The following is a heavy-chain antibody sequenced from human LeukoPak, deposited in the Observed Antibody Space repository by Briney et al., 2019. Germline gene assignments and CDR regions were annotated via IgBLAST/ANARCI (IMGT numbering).Heavy chain of an antibody. CDR2: IYHSGST. D-gene: IGHD5-12*01. Sequence: SETLSLTCTVSGYSTSSGYYWGWIRQPPGKGLEWIGNIYHSGSTYYNPSLKSRVTISVDTSKNYFSLKLSSVTAADTAVYYCARHGVATMGYYYYMDVWGKGTTVTVSS. CDR3: ARHGVATMGYYYYMDV. J-gene: IGHJ6*03. CDR1: GYSTSSGYY. V-gene: IGHV4-38-2*02.